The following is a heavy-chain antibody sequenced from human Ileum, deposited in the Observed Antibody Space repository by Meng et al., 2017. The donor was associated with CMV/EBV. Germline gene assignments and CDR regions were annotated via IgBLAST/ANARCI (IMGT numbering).Heavy chain of an antibody. V-gene: IGHV4-34*01. CDR3: SWGGDDFWSGPSLDY. D-gene: IGHD3-3*01. CDR2: INHSGST. CDR1: GGSFSGYY. Sequence: VYGGSFSGYYWSWIRQPPGKGLEWIGEINHSGSTNYNPSLKSRVTISVDTSKNQFSLKLSSVTAADTAVYYCSWGGDDFWSGPSLDYWGQGTLVTVSS. J-gene: IGHJ4*02.